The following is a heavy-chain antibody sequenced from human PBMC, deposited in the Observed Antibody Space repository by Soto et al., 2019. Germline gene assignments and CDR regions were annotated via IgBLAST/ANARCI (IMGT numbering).Heavy chain of an antibody. CDR1: EFSLSSSD. D-gene: IGHD6-19*01. CDR2: SSFDGTQQ. J-gene: IGHJ4*02. V-gene: IGHV3-30*18. CDR3: AKQLRGSGWYPLDS. Sequence: PGGSLRLSGPASEFSLSSSDMHWVRRAPGKGLEWLAVSSFDGTQQFYGDSVKGRFTVSRDNSNNTLYSEMNSLRTEDTAVYYCAKQLRGSGWYPLDSWGQGTPVTVSS.